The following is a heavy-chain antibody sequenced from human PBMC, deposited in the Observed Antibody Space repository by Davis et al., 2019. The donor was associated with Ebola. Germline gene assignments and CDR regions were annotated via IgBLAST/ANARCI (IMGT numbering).Heavy chain of an antibody. CDR1: GFTFDNYG. D-gene: IGHD3-22*01. Sequence: PGGSLRLSCAASGFTFDNYGVGWVRQAPGKGLEWVSSIGGSGHGTYIADSVKGRFTISRDNSRNKLYLHMTSLRVDDTAVYFCAKVGNPEERSGYWSGFDLWGPGTTVTVSS. CDR3: AKVGNPEERSGYWSGFDL. CDR2: IGGSGHGT. V-gene: IGHV3-23*01. J-gene: IGHJ3*01.